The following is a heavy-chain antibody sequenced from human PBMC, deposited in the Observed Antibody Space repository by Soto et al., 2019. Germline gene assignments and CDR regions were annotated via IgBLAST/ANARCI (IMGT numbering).Heavy chain of an antibody. CDR3: TRGYCSGGTCLPFY. Sequence: QVQLQESGPGLVKPSGTLSLTCAVSGGSISSTNWWSWVRQPPGKGLEWIGEIYHSGSTNYNPSLKSRVTXXVXKXXTQFSLKLGSVTAADTAVYYCTRGYCSGGTCLPFYWGQGTLVIVSS. D-gene: IGHD2-15*01. CDR2: IYHSGST. CDR1: GGSISSTNW. J-gene: IGHJ4*02. V-gene: IGHV4-4*02.